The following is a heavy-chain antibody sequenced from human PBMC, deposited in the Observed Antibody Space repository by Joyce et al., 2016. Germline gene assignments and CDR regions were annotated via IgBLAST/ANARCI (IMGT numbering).Heavy chain of an antibody. V-gene: IGHV5-51*01. D-gene: IGHD3-22*01. CDR2: IYPGDSDN. CDR3: ARRMPDSTGPDY. CDR1: GYSFSTDW. Sequence: EVQLLQSGAEVKKPGESLTISCKGSGYSFSTDWIGWVRQMPGRGLEWMGIIYPGDSDNKYSPSFQGQVAISADKSINTAYLQWTSLRASDTAIYYCARRMPDSTGPDYWGQGTLVTVSS. J-gene: IGHJ4*02.